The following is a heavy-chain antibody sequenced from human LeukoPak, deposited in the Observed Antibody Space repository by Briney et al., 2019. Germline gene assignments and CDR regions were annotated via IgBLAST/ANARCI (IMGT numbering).Heavy chain of an antibody. V-gene: IGHV4-34*01. Sequence: SETLSLTCAIYGGSFSGYYWSWIRQPPGKGLEWIGEIDHSGSTNYNPSLKSRVTISVDTSKNQFSLKLSSVTAADTAVYYCARGLNSGYVRLWGQGALVTVSS. CDR3: ARGLNSGYVRL. D-gene: IGHD5-12*01. J-gene: IGHJ4*02. CDR1: GGSFSGYY. CDR2: IDHSGST.